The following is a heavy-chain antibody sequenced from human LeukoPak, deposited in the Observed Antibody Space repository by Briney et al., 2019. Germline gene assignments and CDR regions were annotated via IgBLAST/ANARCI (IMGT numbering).Heavy chain of an antibody. J-gene: IGHJ4*02. CDR3: ARGAHYDFWSADPTYYFDY. CDR2: ISAYNGNT. Sequence: GASVKVSCKASGYTFTSYGISWVRQAPGQGLEWMGWISAYNGNTNYAQKLQGRVTMTTDTSTSTAYMELRSLRSDDTAVYYCARGAHYDFWSADPTYYFDYWGQGTLVTVSS. V-gene: IGHV1-18*01. CDR1: GYTFTSYG. D-gene: IGHD3-3*01.